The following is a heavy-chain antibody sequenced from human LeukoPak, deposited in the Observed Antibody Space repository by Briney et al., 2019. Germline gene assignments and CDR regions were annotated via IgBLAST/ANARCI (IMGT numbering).Heavy chain of an antibody. CDR1: GGSFSGYY. Sequence: PSETLSLTCAVYGGSFSGYYWSWIRQPPGKGLEWIGEINHSGSTNYNPSLKSRVTISVDTSKNQFSLKLSSVTAADTAVYYRARVELYYGSGGTDYWGQGTLVTVSS. CDR3: ARVELYYGSGGTDY. CDR2: INHSGST. J-gene: IGHJ4*02. D-gene: IGHD3-10*01. V-gene: IGHV4-34*01.